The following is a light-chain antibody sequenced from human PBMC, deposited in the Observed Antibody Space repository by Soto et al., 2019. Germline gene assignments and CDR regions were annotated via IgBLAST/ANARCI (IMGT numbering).Light chain of an antibody. Sequence: DIQITQFPFTLSASVGDRVTIACPGSQSIRSRLAWYQQKPGKAPKLLIYKASTLKSGVPSRFSGSGSGTEFTLSISSLQSEDFAVYYCQQYNNWPPITFGQGTRLEIK. V-gene: IGKV1-5*03. J-gene: IGKJ5*01. CDR1: QSIRSR. CDR3: QQYNNWPPIT. CDR2: KAS.